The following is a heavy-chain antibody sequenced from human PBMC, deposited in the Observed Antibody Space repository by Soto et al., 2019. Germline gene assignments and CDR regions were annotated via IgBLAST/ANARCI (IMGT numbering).Heavy chain of an antibody. D-gene: IGHD3-3*01. CDR2: IYYSGST. V-gene: IGHV4-31*03. Sequence: QVQLQESGPGLVKPSQNLSLTCTVSGGSISSGGYYWSWLRQHPGKGLEWIGYIYYSGSTYYNPSLKSRVTISVDTSKNQFSRKLRSVTAADTAVYYGAAEVGFGPLFDYWGQGTLVTVSS. CDR3: AAEVGFGPLFDY. J-gene: IGHJ4*02. CDR1: GGSISSGGYY.